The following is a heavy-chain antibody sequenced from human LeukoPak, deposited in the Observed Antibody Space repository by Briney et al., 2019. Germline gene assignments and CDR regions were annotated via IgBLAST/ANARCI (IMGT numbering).Heavy chain of an antibody. D-gene: IGHD1-26*01. CDR2: INAGAGNT. Sequence: GSLRLSCAASGFTFSSYAMNWVRQAPGKGLEWVSAINAGAGNTYYADSVKGRFTISRDNSKNTLYLQMNSLRAEDTAVYYCAKENSGTYYADAFDIWGQGTMVTVSS. CDR3: AKENSGTYYADAFDI. CDR1: GFTFSSYA. V-gene: IGHV3-23*01. J-gene: IGHJ3*02.